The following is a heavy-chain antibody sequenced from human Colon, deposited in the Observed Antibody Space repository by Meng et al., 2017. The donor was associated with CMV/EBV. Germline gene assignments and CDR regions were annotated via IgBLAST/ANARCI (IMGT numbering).Heavy chain of an antibody. D-gene: IGHD4-11*01. CDR1: GFTFSSYW. Sequence: GESLKISCAASGFTFSSYWMHWVRQAPGKGLEWVASISTRSRYIFYSDSVKGRFSISRDDATNSLYLQMSSLRAEDTAVYYCARDNPSYRPLDYWGQGTLVTVSS. CDR2: ISTRSRYI. V-gene: IGHV3-21*01. CDR3: ARDNPSYRPLDY. J-gene: IGHJ4*02.